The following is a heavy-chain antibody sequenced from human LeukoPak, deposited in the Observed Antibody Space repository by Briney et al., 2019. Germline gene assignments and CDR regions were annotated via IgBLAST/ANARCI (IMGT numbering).Heavy chain of an antibody. J-gene: IGHJ6*02. V-gene: IGHV4-59*01. CDR1: GGSISSYY. Sequence: PSETLSLTCTVSGGSISSYYWSWIRQPPGKGLEWIGYIYYSGSTNYNPSLKSRVTISVDTSKNQFSLKLSSVTAADTAVYYCARDNRYFDPGVYYYYGMDVWGQGTTVTVSS. CDR3: ARDNRYFDPGVYYYYGMDV. CDR2: IYYSGST. D-gene: IGHD3-9*01.